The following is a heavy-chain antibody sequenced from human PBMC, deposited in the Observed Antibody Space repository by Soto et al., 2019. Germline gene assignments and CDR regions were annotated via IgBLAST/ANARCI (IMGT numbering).Heavy chain of an antibody. J-gene: IGHJ4*02. CDR1: GYTFSGYY. Sequence: ASVKVSCNASGYTFSGYYMHLVRQAPGQGLEWMGWINPNSGGTNYAQKFQGWVTMTRDTSISTAYMELSRLRSDDTAVYYCARDLGYCSGGSCEYGVFFGYWGQGTLVTVSS. CDR3: ARDLGYCSGGSCEYGVFFGY. D-gene: IGHD2-15*01. CDR2: INPNSGGT. V-gene: IGHV1-2*04.